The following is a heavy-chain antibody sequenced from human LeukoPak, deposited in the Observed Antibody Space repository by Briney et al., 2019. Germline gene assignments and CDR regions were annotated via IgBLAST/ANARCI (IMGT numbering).Heavy chain of an antibody. CDR2: VSGTSEYI. J-gene: IGHJ1*01. CDR3: AADRERDPSCYYLV. Sequence: GGSLRLSCAASGFSFSTYSMIWVRQAPGKGLEWVSSVSGTSEYIYYADSVKGRFTISRDNSKNTLYLQMNSLRAEDSAVYYCAADRERDPSCYYLVGGQGTLITVSS. V-gene: IGHV3-21*04. CDR1: GFSFSTYS. D-gene: IGHD3-22*01.